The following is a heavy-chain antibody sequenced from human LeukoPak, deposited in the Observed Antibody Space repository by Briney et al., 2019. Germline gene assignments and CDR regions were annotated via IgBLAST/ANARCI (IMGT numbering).Heavy chain of an antibody. J-gene: IGHJ4*02. CDR3: AREVEYSYAGLDY. CDR1: GFTFSDYY. Sequence: GGSLRLSCAASGFTFSDYYMSWIRQAPGEGLEWVSYISSSGSTIYYADSVKGRFTIPRDNAKNSLYLQMNSLRAEDTAVYYCAREVEYSYAGLDYWGQGTLVTVSS. V-gene: IGHV3-11*04. CDR2: ISSSGSTI. D-gene: IGHD5-18*01.